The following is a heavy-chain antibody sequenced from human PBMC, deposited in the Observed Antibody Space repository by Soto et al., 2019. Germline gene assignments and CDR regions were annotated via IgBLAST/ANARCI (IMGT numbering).Heavy chain of an antibody. CDR1: GGSISSSNW. V-gene: IGHV4-4*02. CDR2: IYHSGST. CDR3: ASGRIAVAGTAFDI. D-gene: IGHD6-19*01. J-gene: IGHJ3*02. Sequence: SETLSLTCAVSGGSISSSNWWSWVRQPPGKGLEWIGEIYHSGSTNYNPSLKSRVTISVDKSKNQFSLKLSSVTAADTAVYYCASGRIAVAGTAFDIWGQGTMVTVSS.